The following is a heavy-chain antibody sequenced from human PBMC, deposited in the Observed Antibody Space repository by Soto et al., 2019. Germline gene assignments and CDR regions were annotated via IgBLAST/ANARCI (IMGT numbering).Heavy chain of an antibody. V-gene: IGHV3-7*01. Sequence: EVQLVKSGGGLVQPGGSLRLACTASGFLFSAYWMSWVRQAPGKGIEWVANIKQDGSAKYYVDSLKGRFTISRVNAANSLSLQMDSLRPEDTAVYYCVRDFDVWGRGTLVTVSS. CDR2: IKQDGSAK. CDR3: VRDFDV. J-gene: IGHJ2*01. CDR1: GFLFSAYW.